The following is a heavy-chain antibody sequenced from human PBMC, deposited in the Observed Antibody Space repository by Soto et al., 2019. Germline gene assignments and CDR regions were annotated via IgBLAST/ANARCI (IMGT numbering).Heavy chain of an antibody. J-gene: IGHJ4*02. CDR3: ARINYCDNGCFSFDY. V-gene: IGHV4-4*02. CDR1: GGSISSGDW. D-gene: IGHD2-21*02. Sequence: PSETLSLTCAVSGGSISSGDWWSWVRQPPGERLEWIGEIFHDGTTNYNPSLKSRVTISVDKSKNQFSLKLSSVTAADTAVYYYARINYCDNGCFSFDYWGQGILVTVS. CDR2: IFHDGTT.